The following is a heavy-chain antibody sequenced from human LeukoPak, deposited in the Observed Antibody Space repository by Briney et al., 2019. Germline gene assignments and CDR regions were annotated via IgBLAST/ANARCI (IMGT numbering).Heavy chain of an antibody. J-gene: IGHJ4*02. D-gene: IGHD6-6*01. V-gene: IGHV1-69*05. CDR2: IIPIFGTA. CDR3: AREGKIAARLPYYFDY. CDR1: GYTFTSYY. Sequence: SVKVSCKASGYTFTSYYMHWVRQPPGQGLEWMGRIIPIFGTANYAQKFQGRVTITTDESTSTAYTELSSLRSEDTAVYYCAREGKIAARLPYYFDYWGQGTLVTVSS.